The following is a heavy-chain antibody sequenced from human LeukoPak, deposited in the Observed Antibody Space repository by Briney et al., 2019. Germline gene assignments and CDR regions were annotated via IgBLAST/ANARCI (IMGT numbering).Heavy chain of an antibody. V-gene: IGHV4-4*02. Sequence: SSGTLSLTCVVSCGSDSSNNWWSLVRQPPGKGLEWIGEIYHSGNTNYNPSLKSRVTMSVDKSKNEFSLKLSSVIAADTAVYYCARSDSWAGAFWGQGTVVTVSS. CDR3: ARSDSWAGAF. CDR1: CGSDSSNNW. J-gene: IGHJ3*01. CDR2: IYHSGNT. D-gene: IGHD3-9*01.